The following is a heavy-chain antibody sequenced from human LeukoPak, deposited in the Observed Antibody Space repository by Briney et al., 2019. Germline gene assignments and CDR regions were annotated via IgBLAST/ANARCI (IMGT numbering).Heavy chain of an antibody. J-gene: IGHJ4*02. CDR2: ISVSGGT. V-gene: IGHV3-23*01. CDR3: AARGSGYDYY. D-gene: IGHD5-12*01. CDR1: GSASTFSSYA. Sequence: GGSLRLSRADSGSASTFSSYAMSWVRQAPGKGLEWVSAISVSGGTYYADSVKGRFTISRDKSRNTLYLQMNSLRAEDTAVYYCAARGSGYDYYWGQGTLVTVSS.